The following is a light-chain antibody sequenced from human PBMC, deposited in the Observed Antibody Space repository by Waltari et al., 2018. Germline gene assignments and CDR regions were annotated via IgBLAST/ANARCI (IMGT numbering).Light chain of an antibody. CDR3: QVWDSSSDHQWL. J-gene: IGLJ3*02. Sequence: SYVLTQPPSVSMAPGQTARITCGGHNIGSKSVHWYQQKPGQAPVLVVYDDSARPSGIPGRFAGSNSGNTATLTISRVEAGDEADYYCQVWDSSSDHQWLFGRGTKLSVL. CDR2: DDS. CDR1: NIGSKS. V-gene: IGLV3-21*02.